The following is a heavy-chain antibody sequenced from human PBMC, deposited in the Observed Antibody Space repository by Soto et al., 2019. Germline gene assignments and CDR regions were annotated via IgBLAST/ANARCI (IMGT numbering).Heavy chain of an antibody. CDR3: AKGSTGINWFDP. Sequence: GGSLRLSCAASRFTFSSYSMSWVRQAPGKGLEWVSSISDSGGSTYYPDSVKGRFTISRDNSKNTLYLQMNSLRAEDTAVYYCAKGSTGINWFDPWGQGILVTDSS. CDR1: RFTFSSYS. CDR2: ISDSGGST. V-gene: IGHV3-23*01. D-gene: IGHD1-1*01. J-gene: IGHJ5*02.